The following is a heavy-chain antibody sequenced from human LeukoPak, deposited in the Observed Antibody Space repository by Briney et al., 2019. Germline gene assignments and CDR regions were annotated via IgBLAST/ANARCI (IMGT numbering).Heavy chain of an antibody. J-gene: IGHJ4*02. CDR1: GGSVSSGSYY. CDR3: ARLVIVVVPAAKAVFDY. Sequence: PSETLSLTCTVSGGSVSSGSYYWGWIRQPPGKGLEWIGSIYYSGSTYYNPSLKSRVTISVDTSKNQFSLKLSSVTAADTAVYYCARLVIVVVPAAKAVFDYWGQGTLVTVSS. CDR2: IYYSGST. D-gene: IGHD2-2*01. V-gene: IGHV4-39*01.